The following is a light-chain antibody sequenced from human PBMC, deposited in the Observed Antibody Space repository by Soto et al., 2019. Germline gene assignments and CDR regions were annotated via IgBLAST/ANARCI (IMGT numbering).Light chain of an antibody. V-gene: IGKV1-5*03. CDR3: QQYNSYLRWT. Sequence: DIPMTQSPSTLSASVGDRVTISCRASQSISNWLAWYQQKPGKAPKVLIYEASSLESGVPSRFSGSGSGTEFTLTISSLQPDDFATYFCQQYNSYLRWTFGQGTKVEIK. CDR1: QSISNW. CDR2: EAS. J-gene: IGKJ1*01.